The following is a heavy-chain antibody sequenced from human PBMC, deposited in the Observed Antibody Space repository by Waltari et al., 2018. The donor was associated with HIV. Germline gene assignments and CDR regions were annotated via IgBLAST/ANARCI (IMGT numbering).Heavy chain of an antibody. CDR3: ARHVRPHLEYFDH. D-gene: IGHD1-1*01. J-gene: IGHJ4*02. CDR1: GFSFIDHN. V-gene: IGHV3-11*04. CDR2: ISDTGRVI. Sequence: QVQLVESGGGLVKHGGSLRLSCAASGFSFIDHNMSWVSRAPGKGLEWVSYISDTGRVIYYADAVRGRFTISRDNTEKTLYLHMDSLRDEDSALYSCARHVRPHLEYFDHWGQGTLVTVFS.